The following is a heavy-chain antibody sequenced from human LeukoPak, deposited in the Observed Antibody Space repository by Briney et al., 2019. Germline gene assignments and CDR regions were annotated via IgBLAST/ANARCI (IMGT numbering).Heavy chain of an antibody. Sequence: GGSLRLSCTASGFTFSTYWMTWVRQAPGKGLEWVANIKQDGSEKYYVDSVKGRFTISRDNTKNSVYLQMNSLRAEDTAVYYCAINRDYWGQGTLVTVSS. CDR1: GFTFSTYW. CDR2: IKQDGSEK. CDR3: AINRDY. V-gene: IGHV3-7*01. J-gene: IGHJ4*02.